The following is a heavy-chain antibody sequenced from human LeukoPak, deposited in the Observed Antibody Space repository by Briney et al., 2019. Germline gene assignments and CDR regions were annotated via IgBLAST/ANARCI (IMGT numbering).Heavy chain of an antibody. J-gene: IGHJ5*02. Sequence: GGSLRLSCAASGFTFKLYWMHWVRQVPGKRPVWVSRINDDGRDTIYADSVRGRFTISRDDAKNTVYLQMNNLRAEDTAVYYCVRGGPSTWSWGQGTLATVSS. V-gene: IGHV3-74*01. CDR2: INDDGRDT. CDR1: GFTFKLYW. CDR3: VRGGPSTWS. D-gene: IGHD2-15*01.